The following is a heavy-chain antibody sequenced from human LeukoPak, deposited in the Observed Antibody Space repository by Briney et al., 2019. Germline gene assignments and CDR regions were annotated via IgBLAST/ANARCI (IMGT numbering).Heavy chain of an antibody. CDR2: MNPNSGNT. V-gene: IGHV1-8*03. CDR1: GGTFSSYA. J-gene: IGHJ5*02. Sequence: ASVKVSCKASGGTFSSYAINWVRQATGQRLEWLGWMNPNSGNTGYPQKFQGRVTITRNTSTSTAYMELSSLTSEDTAVYYCARGRDWLRWFDPWGQGTLVTVSS. D-gene: IGHD3/OR15-3a*01. CDR3: ARGRDWLRWFDP.